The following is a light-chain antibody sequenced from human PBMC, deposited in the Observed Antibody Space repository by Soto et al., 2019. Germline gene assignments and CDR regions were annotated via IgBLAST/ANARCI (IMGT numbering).Light chain of an antibody. J-gene: IGKJ4*01. CDR1: QTVRNNY. CDR3: QQRSNWLT. CDR2: DAS. Sequence: EFVLTQSPGTLSLSPGERATLSCRASQTVRNNYLAWYQQKPGQAPRLLIYDASSRATGIPDRFSGGGSGTDFTLTISRLEPEDFAVYYCQQRSNWLTFGGGTKVDI. V-gene: IGKV3D-20*02.